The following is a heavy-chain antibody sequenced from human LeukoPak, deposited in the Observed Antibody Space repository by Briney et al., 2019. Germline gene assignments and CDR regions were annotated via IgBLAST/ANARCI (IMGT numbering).Heavy chain of an antibody. CDR3: ARFLYSGSLGSDAFDI. D-gene: IGHD1-26*01. J-gene: IGHJ3*02. Sequence: GGSLRLSCAASGFTVSSNYMSWVRQAPGKGLEWVSVIYSGGSTYYADSVKGRFTISRDNSKNTLYLQMNGLRAEDTAVYYCARFLYSGSLGSDAFDIWGQGTMVTVSS. CDR2: IYSGGST. CDR1: GFTVSSNY. V-gene: IGHV3-66*02.